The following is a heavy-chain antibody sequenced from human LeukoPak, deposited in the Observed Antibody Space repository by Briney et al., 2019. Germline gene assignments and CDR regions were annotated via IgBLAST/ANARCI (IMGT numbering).Heavy chain of an antibody. CDR2: VYSSGST. J-gene: IGHJ5*02. V-gene: IGHV4-59*01. D-gene: IGHD6-13*01. CDR1: GGAFSGYY. CDR3: TRMFRSSWYINWFDP. Sequence: SETLSLTCTISGGAFSGYYWSWIRQPPGKGLEWIGYVYSSGSTNRNPSLKSRVTISIDTSKNQFSLKLSSVTAADTAMYYCTRMFRSSWYINWFDPWGQGTLVTVSS.